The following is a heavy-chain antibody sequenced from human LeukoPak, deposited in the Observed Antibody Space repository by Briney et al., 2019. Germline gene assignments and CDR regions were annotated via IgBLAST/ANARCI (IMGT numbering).Heavy chain of an antibody. CDR2: IYYSGST. CDR3: ARDGRVRSHYYYYGMDV. V-gene: IGHV4-59*01. D-gene: IGHD3-3*01. CDR1: GGSISSYY. J-gene: IGHJ6*04. Sequence: PSETLSLTCTVSGGSISSYYWSWIRQPPGKGLEWIGYIYYSGSTNYTPSLKSRVTISVDTSKNQFSLKLSSVTAADTAVYYCARDGRVRSHYYYYGMDVWGKGTTVTVSS.